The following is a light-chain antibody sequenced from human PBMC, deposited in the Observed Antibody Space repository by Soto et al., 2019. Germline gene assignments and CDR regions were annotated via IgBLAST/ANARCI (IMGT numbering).Light chain of an antibody. Sequence: ETVMTQSTATLSVSPGERATLSFRASQSVSSKLAWYQQKPVQPPRLLIYDISTRATGIPTRFSGSGSGTEFTLTISSLQSEDFAVYYCQQYNSWPLTCGGGTKVEIK. CDR2: DIS. CDR3: QQYNSWPLT. V-gene: IGKV3D-15*01. J-gene: IGKJ4*01. CDR1: QSVSSK.